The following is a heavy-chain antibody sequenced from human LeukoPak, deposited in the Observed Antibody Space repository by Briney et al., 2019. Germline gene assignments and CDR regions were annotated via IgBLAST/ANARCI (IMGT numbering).Heavy chain of an antibody. J-gene: IGHJ4*02. CDR3: AKDSMVRGLVDY. CDR1: GFTFSTYA. Sequence: PGGSLRLSCAASGFTFSTYAMSWVRQAPGKGLEWVSTISGSGGATYYADSVKGRFTISRDNSKNTLYLQMNSLRAQDTAVYYCAKDSMVRGLVDYWGQGTLVTVSS. D-gene: IGHD3-10*01. CDR2: ISGSGGAT. V-gene: IGHV3-23*01.